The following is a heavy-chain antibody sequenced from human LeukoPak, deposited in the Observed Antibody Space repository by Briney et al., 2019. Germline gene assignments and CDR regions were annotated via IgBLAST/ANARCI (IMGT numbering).Heavy chain of an antibody. V-gene: IGHV1-3*01. Sequence: ASVKVSCKASGYTFTSYAMHWVRQAPGQRLEWMGWINAGNGNTKYSQKFQGRVTITRDTSASTAYMELSSLGSEDTTVYYCARGYSSGWYDYWGQGTLVTVSS. CDR3: ARGYSSGWYDY. D-gene: IGHD6-19*01. J-gene: IGHJ4*02. CDR1: GYTFTSYA. CDR2: INAGNGNT.